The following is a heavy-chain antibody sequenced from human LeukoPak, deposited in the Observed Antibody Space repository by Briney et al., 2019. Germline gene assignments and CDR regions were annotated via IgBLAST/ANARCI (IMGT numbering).Heavy chain of an antibody. CDR2: IKSDGSEE. D-gene: IGHD6-19*01. J-gene: IGHJ2*01. Sequence: GGSLRLSCVASGFPFDVYWMSWVRQGPGKGLEWVVNIKSDGSEEYYADSVKGRLTVSRDNAKNSLFLQMNRLRVEDTAVYYCAKEKTVAGWYFDLWGRGTLVTVSS. CDR1: GFPFDVYW. V-gene: IGHV3-7*01. CDR3: AKEKTVAGWYFDL.